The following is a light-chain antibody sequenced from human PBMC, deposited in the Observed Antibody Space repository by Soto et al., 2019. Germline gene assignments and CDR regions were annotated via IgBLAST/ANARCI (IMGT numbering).Light chain of an antibody. V-gene: IGKV1-33*01. J-gene: IGKJ5*01. CDR3: QQYDNLPLT. Sequence: DIQMTQTPSSLSASVGDRVTITCQASQDINNCLNWYHQKPGKAPKLLIYDASNLETGVPSRFSGSGSGTHFTFTISSLQPEDIATYYCQQYDNLPLTFGQGTRLEIK. CDR2: DAS. CDR1: QDINNC.